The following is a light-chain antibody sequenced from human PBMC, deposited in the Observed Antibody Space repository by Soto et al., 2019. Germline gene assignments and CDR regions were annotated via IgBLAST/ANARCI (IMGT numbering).Light chain of an antibody. V-gene: IGLV1-44*01. CDR2: LNN. Sequence: QSVLTQPPSASGTPGQSVTISCSGTSSNIGSYSVHWYQHLPGTAPKLLIYLNNQRPSGVPDRFSGSKSGASASLAISGLQFDDEADYYCAAWDVSLNGWVFGGGTKVNVL. CDR1: SSNIGSYS. J-gene: IGLJ3*02. CDR3: AAWDVSLNGWV.